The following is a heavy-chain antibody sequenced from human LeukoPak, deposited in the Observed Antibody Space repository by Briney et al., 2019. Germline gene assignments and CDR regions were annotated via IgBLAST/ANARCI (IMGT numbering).Heavy chain of an antibody. D-gene: IGHD4-11*01. J-gene: IGHJ3*02. CDR1: GGSISSGDYY. V-gene: IGHV4-61*02. CDR3: ARDLDSNQLRDDAFDI. Sequence: SETLSLTCTVSGGSISSGDYYWSWIRQPAGKGLEWIGRIYTSGSTNYNPSLKSRVTMSVDTSKNQFSLKLSSVTAADTAVYYCARDLDSNQLRDDAFDIWGQGTMVTVSS. CDR2: IYTSGST.